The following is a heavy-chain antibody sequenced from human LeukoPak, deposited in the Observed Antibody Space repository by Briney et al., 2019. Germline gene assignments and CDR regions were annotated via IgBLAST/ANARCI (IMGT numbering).Heavy chain of an antibody. CDR2: IHPDDSYS. Sequence: GESLKISCKGSGDSFTNSWIGWVRQMPGKGLEWMGRIHPDDSYSNYSPSFEGRVTISVEKSITTAYLQWSSLRASDTATYYCARLALGMTRAGKHFYNGVDVWGQGTTVTVSS. CDR3: ARLALGMTRAGKHFYNGVDV. D-gene: IGHD1-1*01. J-gene: IGHJ6*02. V-gene: IGHV5-10-1*01. CDR1: GDSFTNSW.